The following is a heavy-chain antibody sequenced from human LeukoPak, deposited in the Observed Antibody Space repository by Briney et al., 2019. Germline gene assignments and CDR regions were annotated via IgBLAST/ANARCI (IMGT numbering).Heavy chain of an antibody. V-gene: IGHV3-33*01. J-gene: IGHJ4*02. Sequence: GGSLRLSCAASGLTFSSYGMHWVRQAXXXXXEWVAVIXXXXSXKYYADSVKGRFTISRDNSKNTLYLQMNSLRAEDTAVYYCARERVLGCSSTSCYSGEIDYWGQGTLVTVSS. CDR3: ARERVLGCSSTSCYSGEIDY. CDR2: IXXXXSXK. CDR1: GLTFSSYG. D-gene: IGHD2-2*02.